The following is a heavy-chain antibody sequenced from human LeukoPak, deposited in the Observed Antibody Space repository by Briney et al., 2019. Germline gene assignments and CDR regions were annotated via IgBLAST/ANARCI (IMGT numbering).Heavy chain of an antibody. D-gene: IGHD4-17*01. Sequence: GASVKVSCKASGYTFTGYDMHWVRQAPGQGLEWMGWINPNSGDTNYAQKFQGRVTMTGDTSISTTYMELSRLRSDDTAVYYCAREPTGYGIDVWGQGTTVTVSS. CDR2: INPNSGDT. CDR1: GYTFTGYD. J-gene: IGHJ6*02. V-gene: IGHV1-2*02. CDR3: AREPTGYGIDV.